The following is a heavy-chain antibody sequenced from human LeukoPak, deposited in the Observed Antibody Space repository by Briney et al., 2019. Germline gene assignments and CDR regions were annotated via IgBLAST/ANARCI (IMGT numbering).Heavy chain of an antibody. V-gene: IGHV4-4*07. J-gene: IGHJ5*02. CDR1: GGSISSYY. Sequence: KPSETLSLTCTVSGGSISSYYWSWIRQPAGKGLEWIGRIYTSGSTNYNPSLKSRVTMSVDTSKNQFSLKLSSVTAADTAVYYCARDSNYYDSSGYYSHWFDPWGQGTLVTVSS. D-gene: IGHD3-22*01. CDR3: ARDSNYYDSSGYYSHWFDP. CDR2: IYTSGST.